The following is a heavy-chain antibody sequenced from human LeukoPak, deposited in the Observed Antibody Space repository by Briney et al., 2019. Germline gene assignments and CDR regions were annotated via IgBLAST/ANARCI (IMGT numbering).Heavy chain of an antibody. CDR2: ISGSGGST. D-gene: IGHD2-15*01. Sequence: GGSLRLSCAASGFTFSSYAMSWVRQAPGKGLEWVSAISGSGGSTYYADSVKGRFTISRDNSKNTLYLQMNSLRAEDTAVYYCAKDLFGIVVVVAATSPAFDYWGQGTLVTASS. J-gene: IGHJ4*02. CDR3: AKDLFGIVVVVAATSPAFDY. CDR1: GFTFSSYA. V-gene: IGHV3-23*01.